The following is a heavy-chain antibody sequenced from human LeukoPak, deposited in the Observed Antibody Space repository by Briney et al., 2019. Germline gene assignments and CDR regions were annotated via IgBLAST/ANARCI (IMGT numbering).Heavy chain of an antibody. J-gene: IGHJ4*02. Sequence: TSETLSLTCAVSGGSISSSTNWWSWVRQPPGKGLEWIGEIYHSGGTNYNPSLKSRITISVDKSQNQFSLKVSSVTAADTAVYYCARGADSSGRTDYWGQGTLVTVSS. D-gene: IGHD3-22*01. V-gene: IGHV4-4*02. CDR3: ARGADSSGRTDY. CDR2: IYHSGGT. CDR1: GGSISSSTNW.